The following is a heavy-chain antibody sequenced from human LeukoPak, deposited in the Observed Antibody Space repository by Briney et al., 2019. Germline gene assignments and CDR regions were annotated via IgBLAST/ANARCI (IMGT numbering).Heavy chain of an antibody. D-gene: IGHD6-19*01. Sequence: ASVKVSCKASGYTFTSYDINWVRQATGQGLEWMGWMNPNSGNTGYAQKFQGRVTMTRNTSISTAYMELSSLRSEDTAVYYCARGPTYSSGWHPRGYYYYMDVWGKGTTVTISS. CDR1: GYTFTSYD. V-gene: IGHV1-8*01. J-gene: IGHJ6*03. CDR2: MNPNSGNT. CDR3: ARGPTYSSGWHPRGYYYYMDV.